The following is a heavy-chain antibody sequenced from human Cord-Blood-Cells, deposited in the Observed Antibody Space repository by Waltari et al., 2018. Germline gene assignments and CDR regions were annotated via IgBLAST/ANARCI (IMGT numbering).Heavy chain of an antibody. Sequence: QVQLVQSGAEVKKPGASVKVSCKAAGYTFTSYDINWVRQANGQGLEWMGWMNPNSGNTGYAQKFQGRVTMTRNTSISTAYMELSSLRSEDTAVYYCARGVTIFGVVIDAFDIWGQGTMVTVSS. CDR2: MNPNSGNT. CDR1: GYTFTSYD. D-gene: IGHD3-3*01. J-gene: IGHJ3*02. V-gene: IGHV1-8*01. CDR3: ARGVTIFGVVIDAFDI.